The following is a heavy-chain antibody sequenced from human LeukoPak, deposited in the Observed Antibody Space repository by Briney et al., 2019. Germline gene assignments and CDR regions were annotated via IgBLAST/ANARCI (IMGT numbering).Heavy chain of an antibody. V-gene: IGHV1-8*01. CDR1: GYTFTSYD. D-gene: IGHD3-3*01. CDR2: MDPNSGNT. Sequence: RASVKVSCKASGYTFTSYDINWVRQAAGQGLEWMGWMDPNSGNTGYAQKFQGRVTMTRNTSISTAYMELSSLRSEDTAVYYCARGSWSGWQDYWGQGTLVTVSS. J-gene: IGHJ4*02. CDR3: ARGSWSGWQDY.